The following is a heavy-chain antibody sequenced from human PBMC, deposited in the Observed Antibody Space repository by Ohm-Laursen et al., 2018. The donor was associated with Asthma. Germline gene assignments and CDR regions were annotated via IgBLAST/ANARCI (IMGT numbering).Heavy chain of an antibody. Sequence: SDTLSLTCIVSGGSISSYYWSWIRQPPGKGLEWIGYIHYSGSTNYNPSLKSQVTISVDTSKNQFSLKLSSVTAADTAVYYCARDPGAGDSSGYREYYYYGMDVWGQGTTVTVSS. CDR2: IHYSGST. CDR1: GGSISSYY. D-gene: IGHD3-22*01. V-gene: IGHV4-59*01. J-gene: IGHJ6*02. CDR3: ARDPGAGDSSGYREYYYYGMDV.